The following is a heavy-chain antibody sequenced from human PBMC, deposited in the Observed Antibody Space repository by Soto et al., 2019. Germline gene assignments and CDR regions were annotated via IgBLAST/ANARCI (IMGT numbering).Heavy chain of an antibody. CDR3: ARVGGGYYSRGTTGWFDP. V-gene: IGHV1-8*01. J-gene: IGHJ5*02. D-gene: IGHD3-3*01. CDR2: MNPNSGNT. CDR1: GYTFTSYD. Sequence: QVQLVQSGAEVKKPGASVKVSCKASGYTFTSYDINWVRQATGQGLEWMGWMNPNSGNTGYAQKFQGRVTMTRNTSISTAYMELSRLRSEDTAVYYCARVGGGYYSRGTTGWFDPWGQGTLVTVSS.